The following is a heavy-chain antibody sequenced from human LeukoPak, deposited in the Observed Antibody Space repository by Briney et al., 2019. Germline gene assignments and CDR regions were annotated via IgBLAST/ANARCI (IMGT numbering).Heavy chain of an antibody. J-gene: IGHJ4*02. D-gene: IGHD2-15*01. CDR3: ARNLMICSGGSCYSYYFDY. Sequence: SSETLSLTCAVYGGPFSGYYWSWIRQPPGKGLEWIGEINHSENTNYNPSLKSRVTVSVDTSKDQFSLKLTSVTAADTAVYYCARNLMICSGGSCYSYYFDYWGQGTLVTVSS. V-gene: IGHV4-34*01. CDR1: GGPFSGYY. CDR2: INHSENT.